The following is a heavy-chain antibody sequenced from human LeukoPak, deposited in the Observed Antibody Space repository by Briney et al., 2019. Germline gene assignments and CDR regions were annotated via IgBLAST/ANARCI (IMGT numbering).Heavy chain of an antibody. J-gene: IGHJ4*02. CDR1: GFTFSSYS. CDR3: ARGALGYCSGGSCYSFDY. CDR2: ISSSSSYI. V-gene: IGHV3-21*01. D-gene: IGHD2-15*01. Sequence: PGGSLRLSCAASGFTFSSYSMNWVRQAPGKGLEWVSSISSSSSYIYYADSVKGRFTISRDNAKNSLYLQMNSPRAEDTAVYYCARGALGYCSGGSCYSFDYWGQGTLVTVSS.